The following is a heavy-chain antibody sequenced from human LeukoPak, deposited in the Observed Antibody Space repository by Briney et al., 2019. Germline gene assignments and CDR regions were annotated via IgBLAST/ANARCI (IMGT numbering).Heavy chain of an antibody. D-gene: IGHD6-19*01. CDR2: TYYRSHWYN. V-gene: IGHV6-1*01. CDR1: RDSVSSNSGA. J-gene: IGHJ4*02. CDR3: ARGLYTTGWAFQY. Sequence: SQTLSLTCGISRDSVSSNSGAWNWIRQSTSRGLEYLGRTYYRSHWYNDYAPSVKSRISVTSDTSKNQFSLQLNSVTPEDAAVYYCARGLYTTGWAFQYWGQGVLVAVSS.